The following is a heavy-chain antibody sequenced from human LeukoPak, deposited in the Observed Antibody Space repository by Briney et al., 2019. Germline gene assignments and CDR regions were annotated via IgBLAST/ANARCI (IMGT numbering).Heavy chain of an antibody. CDR1: GFTLSGYS. V-gene: IGHV3-74*01. D-gene: IGHD3-22*01. J-gene: IGHJ4*02. CDR3: GRGHYGPDY. CDR2: IYGDGSVA. Sequence: GGSLRLSCAASGFTLSGYSMHWARQGSGKGLVWVSGIYGDGSVAAYADSVKGRFTISRDNAKNTVYLEMNSLRAEDTAVFYCGRGHYGPDYWGQGTLVTVSS.